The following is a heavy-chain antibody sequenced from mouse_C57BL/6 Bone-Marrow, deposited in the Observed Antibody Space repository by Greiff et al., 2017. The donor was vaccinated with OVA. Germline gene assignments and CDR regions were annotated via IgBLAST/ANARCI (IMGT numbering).Heavy chain of an antibody. V-gene: IGHV1-82*01. Sequence: QVQLQQSGPELVKPGASVKISCKASGYAFSSSWMNWVKQRPGKGLEWIGRIYPGDGDTNYNGKFKGKATLTADKSSSTAYMQLSSLTSEDSAVYVCARRGYYYGSSPMDYWGQGTSVTVSS. CDR3: ARRGYYYGSSPMDY. CDR2: IYPGDGDT. J-gene: IGHJ4*01. D-gene: IGHD1-1*01. CDR1: GYAFSSSW.